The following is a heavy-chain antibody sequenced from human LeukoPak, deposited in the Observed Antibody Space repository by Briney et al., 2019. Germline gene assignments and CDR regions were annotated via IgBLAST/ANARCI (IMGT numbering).Heavy chain of an antibody. J-gene: IGHJ5*02. CDR3: ARAIVRYFDWLSGRFDP. CDR1: GGSISSGGYY. Sequence: PSETLSLTCTVSGGSISSGGYYWSWIRQHPGKGLEWIGYIYYSGSTYYNPSLKSRVTISVDTSKNQFSLKLSSVTAADTAVYYCARAIVRYFDWLSGRFDPWGQGTLVTVSS. V-gene: IGHV4-31*03. CDR2: IYYSGST. D-gene: IGHD3-9*01.